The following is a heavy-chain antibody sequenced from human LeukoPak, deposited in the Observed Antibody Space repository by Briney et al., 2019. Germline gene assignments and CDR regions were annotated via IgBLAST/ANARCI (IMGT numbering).Heavy chain of an antibody. CDR1: GITFSTAW. J-gene: IGHJ5*02. D-gene: IGHD3-10*01. Sequence: PGGSLRLSCAASGITFSTAWMSWFRQAPGKGLEWVGRIKSKIGGATADYAAPVKDRFTISRDDSKNTLYLQMNSLKTEDTAVYYCATDRAWLDPWGQGTLVTVSS. CDR3: ATDRAWLDP. V-gene: IGHV3-15*01. CDR2: IKSKIGGATA.